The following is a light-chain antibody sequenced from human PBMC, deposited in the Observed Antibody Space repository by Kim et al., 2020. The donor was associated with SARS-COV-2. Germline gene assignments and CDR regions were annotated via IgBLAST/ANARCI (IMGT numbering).Light chain of an antibody. Sequence: DIQLTQSPSSLSASVGDRVTITCRASQGVSNFLAWFQRKPGKAPKSLIFAASTLKSGVPSRFSGSGSGTEFTLTINSLQPDDFATYYCQQYKSFPLTFGGGTKVDIK. J-gene: IGKJ4*01. CDR2: AAS. CDR1: QGVSNF. V-gene: IGKV1-16*01. CDR3: QQYKSFPLT.